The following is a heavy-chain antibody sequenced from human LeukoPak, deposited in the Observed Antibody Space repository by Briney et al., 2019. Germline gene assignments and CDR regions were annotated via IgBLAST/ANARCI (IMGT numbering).Heavy chain of an antibody. Sequence: ASVKVSCKASGYTFTGYYMHWVRQAPGQGLEWMGWINPNSGGTNYAQKFQGRVTMTRDTSISTAYMELSRLRSDDTAVYYCARAYDILTGPDYWGQGTLVTVSS. CDR3: ARAYDILTGPDY. CDR2: INPNSGGT. D-gene: IGHD3-9*01. J-gene: IGHJ4*02. CDR1: GYTFTGYY. V-gene: IGHV1-2*02.